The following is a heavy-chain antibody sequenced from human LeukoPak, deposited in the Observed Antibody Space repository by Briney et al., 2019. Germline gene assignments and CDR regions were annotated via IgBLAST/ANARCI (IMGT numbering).Heavy chain of an antibody. Sequence: GGSLRLSCAASGFTFSSYAMSWVRQAPGKGLEWASAISGSGGSTYYADSVKGRFTISRDNSKNTLYLQMNSLRAEDTAVYYCATTYSSGWYSFDYWGQGTLVTVSS. CDR3: ATTYSSGWYSFDY. CDR2: ISGSGGST. V-gene: IGHV3-23*01. D-gene: IGHD6-19*01. J-gene: IGHJ4*02. CDR1: GFTFSSYA.